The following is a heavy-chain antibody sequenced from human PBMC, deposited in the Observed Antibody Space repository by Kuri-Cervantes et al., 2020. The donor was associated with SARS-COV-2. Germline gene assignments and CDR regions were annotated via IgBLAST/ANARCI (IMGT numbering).Heavy chain of an antibody. D-gene: IGHD3-3*01. CDR1: GGSISSHY. Sequence: GSLRLSCTVSGGSISSHYWSWIRQPPGKGLEWIGYIYYSGSTNYNPSLKSRVTISVDTSKNQFSLKLSSVTAADTAVYYCARGGFGDYDFWSGYSYNWFDPWGQGTLVTVSS. CDR2: IYYSGST. J-gene: IGHJ5*02. V-gene: IGHV4-59*08. CDR3: ARGGFGDYDFWSGYSYNWFDP.